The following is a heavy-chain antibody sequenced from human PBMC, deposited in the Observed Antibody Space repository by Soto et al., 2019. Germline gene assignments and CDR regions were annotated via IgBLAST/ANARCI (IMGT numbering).Heavy chain of an antibody. V-gene: IGHV4-59*11. J-gene: IGHJ3*02. CDR3: VRGRQQLVRDAFDI. D-gene: IGHD6-13*01. CDR1: GGSISTHY. CDR2: IYNSGST. Sequence: PSETLSLTCTVSGGSISTHYWSWIRQSPGKGLEWIGYIYNSGSTNYNPSLKSRVTISVDTSKNQFSLKLSSVTAADTAVYYCVRGRQQLVRDAFDIWGQGTMVTVSS.